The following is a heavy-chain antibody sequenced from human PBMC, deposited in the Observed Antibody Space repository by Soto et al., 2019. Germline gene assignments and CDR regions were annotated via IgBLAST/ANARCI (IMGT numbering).Heavy chain of an antibody. CDR1: GFSLSTSGRG. V-gene: IGHV2-5*01. Sequence: QITLKESGPTLVNPTQPLTLTCSFSGFSLSTSGRGVGWIRQPPGKALEWLALIYWNDDERYSPSLKNRVTITKDAYKNQVVLTMSNMDPVDTATYYCAHRGYGDYPRDNWFDPWGQGTLVTVSS. D-gene: IGHD4-17*01. CDR2: IYWNDDE. J-gene: IGHJ5*02. CDR3: AHRGYGDYPRDNWFDP.